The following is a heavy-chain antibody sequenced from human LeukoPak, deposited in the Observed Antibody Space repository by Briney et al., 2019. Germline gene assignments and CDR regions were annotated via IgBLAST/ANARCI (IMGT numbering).Heavy chain of an antibody. Sequence: GGSLRLSCAASGFTFSSYSMNWVRQAPGKGLEWVSSISSSSSYIYYADSVKGRFTISRDNAKNSLYLQMNSLRAEDTAVYYCARYCGGDCSTFDYWGQGTLVTVSS. CDR3: ARYCGGDCSTFDY. CDR2: ISSSSSYI. V-gene: IGHV3-21*01. D-gene: IGHD2-21*02. CDR1: GFTFSSYS. J-gene: IGHJ4*02.